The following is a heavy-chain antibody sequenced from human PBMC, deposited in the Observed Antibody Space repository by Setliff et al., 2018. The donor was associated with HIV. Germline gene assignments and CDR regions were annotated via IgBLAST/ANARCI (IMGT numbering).Heavy chain of an antibody. V-gene: IGHV3-7*01. J-gene: IGHJ6*02. CDR2: IKQDGSEK. CDR3: ARRGSSNFDSSRWFYYGLDV. CDR1: GFTFSHFW. Sequence: PGGSLRLSCAASGFTFSHFWMTWVRQAPGKGLEWVATIKQDGSEKYYVDSVKGRFTISRDNAKNSLYLQMNSLRAEDTALYYCARRGSSNFDSSRWFYYGLDVWGQGTTGTVSS. D-gene: IGHD3-22*01.